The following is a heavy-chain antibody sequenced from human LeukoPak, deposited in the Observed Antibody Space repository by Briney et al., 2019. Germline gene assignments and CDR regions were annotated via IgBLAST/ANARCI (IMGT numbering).Heavy chain of an antibody. CDR2: IYYSGST. Sequence: SETLSLTCTVSGGSISSSSYYWGWIRQPPGKGLEWIGSIYYSGSTYYNPSLKSRVTISVDTSKNQFSLKLSSVTAADTAVYYCARETIASYYDFWSGYYYWGQGTLVTVSS. V-gene: IGHV4-39*07. CDR3: ARETIASYYDFWSGYYY. CDR1: GGSISSSSYY. D-gene: IGHD3-3*01. J-gene: IGHJ4*02.